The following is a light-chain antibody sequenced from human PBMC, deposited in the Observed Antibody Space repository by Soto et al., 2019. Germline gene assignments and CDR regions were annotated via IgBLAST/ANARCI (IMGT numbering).Light chain of an antibody. V-gene: IGKV3-20*01. CDR3: QQYSTLPHT. J-gene: IGKJ2*01. Sequence: EIVLTQSPGTLSLSPGERATLSCRANQSVSSNYLAWYQQKPGQAPRLLIYAASSRTSGIPDRFSGSGSGTDFTLTISRLEPEDFVVYYCQQYSTLPHTFGQGTKLEVK. CDR2: AAS. CDR1: QSVSSNY.